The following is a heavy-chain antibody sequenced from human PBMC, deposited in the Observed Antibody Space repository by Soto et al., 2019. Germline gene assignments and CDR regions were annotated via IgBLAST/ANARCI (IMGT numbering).Heavy chain of an antibody. J-gene: IGHJ6*02. CDR3: ARDSQYQLHYGYYYGMDV. Sequence: ASVKVSCNASGYTFTGYYMHWVRQAPGQGLEWMGWINPNSGGTNYAQKFQGRVTMTRDTSISTAYMELSRLRSDDTAVYYCARDSQYQLHYGYYYGMDVWGQGTTVTVSS. V-gene: IGHV1-2*02. CDR2: INPNSGGT. CDR1: GYTFTGYY. D-gene: IGHD2-2*01.